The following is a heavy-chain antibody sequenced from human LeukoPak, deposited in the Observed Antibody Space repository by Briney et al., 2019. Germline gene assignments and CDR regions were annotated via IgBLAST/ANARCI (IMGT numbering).Heavy chain of an antibody. Sequence: SETLSLTCTVSGGSISSSAHYWAWIRQSPGKGLEWIGSIYYSGSTHYNPSLKSRVTISVDTSKNQFSLKLKSVTAADTALYYCARNCTADNDVSRRDKWFDPWGHGTLVTVSS. J-gene: IGHJ5*02. V-gene: IGHV4-39*07. D-gene: IGHD2-8*02. CDR3: ARNCTADNDVSRRDKWFDP. CDR1: GGSISSSAHY. CDR2: IYYSGST.